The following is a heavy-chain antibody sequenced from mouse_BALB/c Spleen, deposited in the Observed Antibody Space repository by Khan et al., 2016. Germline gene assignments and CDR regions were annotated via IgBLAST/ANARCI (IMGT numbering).Heavy chain of an antibody. CDR2: ISYSRST. V-gene: IGHV3-2*02. Sequence: EVQLQESGPGLVKPSQSLSLTCTVTGYSITSDYAWNWIRQFPGNKLEWMGYISYSRSTSYNPSLKSRISITRDTSKNQFFLQLNSVTTEDTATYYCASRNWDVDYWGQGTTLTVSS. J-gene: IGHJ2*01. D-gene: IGHD4-1*02. CDR3: ASRNWDVDY. CDR1: GYSITSDYA.